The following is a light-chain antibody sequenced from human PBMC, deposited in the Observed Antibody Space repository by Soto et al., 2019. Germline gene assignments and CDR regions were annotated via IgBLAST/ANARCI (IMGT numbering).Light chain of an antibody. CDR3: GAWDDNLSAYF. Sequence: QSVLTQPPSMSAAPGQRVTISCSGSTSSIRNNYVYWYQQVPGTAPKLLIYDDDKRPSGIPDRFSGSKSGTSATLGITGLQTGDEADYYCGAWDDNLSAYFFGTGTKLTVL. J-gene: IGLJ1*01. CDR2: DDD. V-gene: IGLV1-51*01. CDR1: TSSIRNNY.